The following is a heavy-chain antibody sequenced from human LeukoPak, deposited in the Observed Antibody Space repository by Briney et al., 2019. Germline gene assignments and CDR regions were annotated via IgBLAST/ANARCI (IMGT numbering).Heavy chain of an antibody. D-gene: IGHD2-15*01. Sequence: GGSLRLSCAASGFTFSSYSMNWVRQAPGKGLEWVSSISSSSSYIYYADSVKGRFTISRDNAKNSLYLQMNSLSAEDTAIYYCARQPQVAHFDNWGQGTLVSVSS. V-gene: IGHV3-21*01. CDR1: GFTFSSYS. J-gene: IGHJ4*02. CDR3: ARQPQVAHFDN. CDR2: ISSSSSYI.